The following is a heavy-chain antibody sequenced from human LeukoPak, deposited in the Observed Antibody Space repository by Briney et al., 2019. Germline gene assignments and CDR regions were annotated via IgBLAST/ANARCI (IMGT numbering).Heavy chain of an antibody. CDR2: IIPIFGTA. D-gene: IGHD6-19*01. CDR1: GGTFSSYA. J-gene: IGHJ5*02. V-gene: IGHV1-69*05. Sequence: SVKVSCKASGGTFSSYAISRVRQAPGQGLEWMGGIIPIFGTANYAQKFQGRVTITTDESTSTAYMELSSLRSEDTAVYYCARISEGGSGWYEAWFDPWGQGTLVTVSS. CDR3: ARISEGGSGWYEAWFDP.